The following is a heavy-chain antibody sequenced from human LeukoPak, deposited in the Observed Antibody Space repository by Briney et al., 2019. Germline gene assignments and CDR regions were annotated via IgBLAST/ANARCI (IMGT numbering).Heavy chain of an antibody. Sequence: SETLSLTCAVYGGSFSGYYWSWIRQPPGKGLEWIGEINHSGSTNYNPSLKSRVTISVDTSENQFSLKLSSVTAADTAVYYCARGLYYDFWSGYLYYFDYWGQGTLVTVSS. D-gene: IGHD3-3*01. CDR1: GGSFSGYY. V-gene: IGHV4-34*01. J-gene: IGHJ4*02. CDR2: INHSGST. CDR3: ARGLYYDFWSGYLYYFDY.